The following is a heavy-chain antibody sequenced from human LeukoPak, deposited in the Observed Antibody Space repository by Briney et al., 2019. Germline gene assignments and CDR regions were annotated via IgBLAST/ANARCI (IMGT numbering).Heavy chain of an antibody. V-gene: IGHV3-23*01. D-gene: IGHD6-6*01. CDR3: AKGSIAARPYYYGMDV. Sequence: GGSLRLSCAASGFTFSSYAMSWVRQAPGKGLEWVSAISGSGGSTYYADSVKGRFTISRDNSKNTLYLQMNSLRAEDTAVYYCAKGSIAARPYYYGMDVWGQGTTVTVTS. J-gene: IGHJ6*02. CDR2: ISGSGGST. CDR1: GFTFSSYA.